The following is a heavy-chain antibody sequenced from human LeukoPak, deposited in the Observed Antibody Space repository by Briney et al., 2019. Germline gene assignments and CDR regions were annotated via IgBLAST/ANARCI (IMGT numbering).Heavy chain of an antibody. Sequence: ASVKVSCRASGYTFTSYGISWGRQAPGQGLEWMGWISAYNGDTNYTQKLQGRVTMTTDTSTSTAYMELRSLRSDDTAVYYCASAPGRTAVAGTRYFDYWGQGTLVTVSS. CDR3: ASAPGRTAVAGTRYFDY. CDR2: ISAYNGDT. J-gene: IGHJ4*02. V-gene: IGHV1-18*01. CDR1: GYTFTSYG. D-gene: IGHD6-19*01.